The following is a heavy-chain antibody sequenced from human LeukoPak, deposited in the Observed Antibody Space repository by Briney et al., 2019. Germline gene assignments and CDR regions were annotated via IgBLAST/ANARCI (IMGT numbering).Heavy chain of an antibody. J-gene: IGHJ4*02. CDR3: ARVHCSSTSCYTTFDY. Sequence: ASVKVSCKASGYTFTGYYMHWVRQAPGQGLEWMGWINPNSGGTNYAQKFQGRVTMTRDTSIGTAYMELSRLRSDGTAVYYCARVHCSSTSCYTTFDYWGQGTLVTVSS. D-gene: IGHD2-2*02. V-gene: IGHV1-2*02. CDR2: INPNSGGT. CDR1: GYTFTGYY.